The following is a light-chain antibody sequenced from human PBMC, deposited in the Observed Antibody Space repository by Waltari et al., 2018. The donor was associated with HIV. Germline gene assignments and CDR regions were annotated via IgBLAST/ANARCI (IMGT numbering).Light chain of an antibody. Sequence: LLTQSPATLSLSPGETATLSCGTSQRVPTRYVAWYQQKPGLAPRTLVYDASVRATGIPDRFSGSGSGTDFTLTITRVQPQGFAVYCCQQYGSSTWTFGPGTRV. J-gene: IGKJ1*01. CDR1: QRVPTRY. CDR2: DAS. V-gene: IGKV3D-20*01. CDR3: QQYGSSTWT.